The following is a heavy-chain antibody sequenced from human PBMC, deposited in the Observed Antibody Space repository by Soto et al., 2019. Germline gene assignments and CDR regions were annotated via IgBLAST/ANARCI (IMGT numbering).Heavy chain of an antibody. V-gene: IGHV3-72*01. Sequence: EVQLVESGGGLVQPGGSLRLSCAASGLIFSDYHMDWVRQAPGKGLEWVGRIRRKANSYTTEYAASVKGRFTISRDDSKNSLYLQMNSLISEDTAVYYCAMLGGWSGGSSAMDVWGQGTTVSVSS. CDR2: IRRKANSYTT. D-gene: IGHD6-19*01. CDR3: AMLGGWSGGSSAMDV. J-gene: IGHJ6*02. CDR1: GLIFSDYH.